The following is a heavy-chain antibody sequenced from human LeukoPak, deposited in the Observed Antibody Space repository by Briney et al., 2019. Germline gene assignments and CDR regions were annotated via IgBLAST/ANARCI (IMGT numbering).Heavy chain of an antibody. CDR3: ARGSNWIYFGSDY. J-gene: IGHJ4*02. V-gene: IGHV3-7*01. D-gene: IGHD1-7*01. CDR2: IKQDGSEK. Sequence: PGGALRLSCVDSGFTFSSYWMSWLRQAPGKGLEWVANIKQDGSEKYYVDSVKGRFTISRDNTTNSLYLQKNSLRAEDTAVYYCARGSNWIYFGSDYWGEGTLVSVSS. CDR1: GFTFSSYW.